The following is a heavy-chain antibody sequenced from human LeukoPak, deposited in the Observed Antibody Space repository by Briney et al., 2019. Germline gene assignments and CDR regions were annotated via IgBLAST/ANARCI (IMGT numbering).Heavy chain of an antibody. CDR3: ATMGVRGVIISDAFDI. D-gene: IGHD3-10*01. CDR2: FDPEDGET. V-gene: IGHV1-24*01. J-gene: IGHJ3*02. Sequence: ASVKVSCKVSGYTLTELSMHWVRQAPGKGLEWMGGFDPEDGETIYTQKFQGRVTMTEDTSTDTAYMELSSLRSEDTAVYYCATMGVRGVIISDAFDIWGQGTVVTVSS. CDR1: GYTLTELS.